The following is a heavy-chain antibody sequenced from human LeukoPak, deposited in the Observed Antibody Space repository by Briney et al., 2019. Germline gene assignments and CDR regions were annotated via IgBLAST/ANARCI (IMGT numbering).Heavy chain of an antibody. V-gene: IGHV1-69*06. D-gene: IGHD1-26*01. Sequence: SVKVSCKASGGTFSSYAISWVRQAPGQGLEWMGGIIPIFGTANYAQKFRGRLTITADIPTSTVYMELSSLRSEDTAVYYCAREDDTGRYMGDDAFDIWGQGTMVTVSS. CDR1: GGTFSSYA. J-gene: IGHJ3*02. CDR3: AREDDTGRYMGDDAFDI. CDR2: IIPIFGTA.